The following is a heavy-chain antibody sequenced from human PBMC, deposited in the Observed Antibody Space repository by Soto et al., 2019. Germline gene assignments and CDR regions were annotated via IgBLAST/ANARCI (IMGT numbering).Heavy chain of an antibody. V-gene: IGHV4-30-4*01. CDR3: ARVPPSFGELLFVFDY. Sequence: SETLSLTCTVSGGSISSGDYYWSWIRQPPGKGLEWIGYIYYSGSTYYNPSLKSRVTISVDTSKNQFSLKLSSVTAADTAVYYCARVPPSFGELLFVFDYWGQGTLVTVSS. J-gene: IGHJ4*02. CDR2: IYYSGST. D-gene: IGHD3-10*01. CDR1: GGSISSGDYY.